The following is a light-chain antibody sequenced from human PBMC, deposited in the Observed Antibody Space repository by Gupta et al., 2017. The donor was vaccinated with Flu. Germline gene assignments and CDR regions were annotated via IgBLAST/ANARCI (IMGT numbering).Light chain of an antibody. Sequence: SSELAQVPAVSVALGQTVRITCQGDTLRRYFASWYQQKPGQAPIFVMYGKNKRPSGITDRFSGSSSGTTAALTITGTQAEDEAVYYCCSRDSGGNNLVFGGGTQLTVL. CDR1: TLRRYF. CDR3: CSRDSGGNNLV. J-gene: IGLJ3*02. V-gene: IGLV3-19*01. CDR2: GKN.